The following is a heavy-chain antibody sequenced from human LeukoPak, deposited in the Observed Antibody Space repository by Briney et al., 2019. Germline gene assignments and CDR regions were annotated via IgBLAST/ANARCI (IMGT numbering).Heavy chain of an antibody. CDR3: ARARDRWLSPKTNYYYYYMDV. J-gene: IGHJ6*03. D-gene: IGHD5-24*01. V-gene: IGHV1-2*02. CDR2: INPNSGGT. Sequence: ASVKVSCKASGYTFTGYYMHWVRQAPGQGLEWMGWINPNSGGTNYAQKFQGRVTITADESTSTAYMELSSLRSEDTAVYYCARARDRWLSPKTNYYYYYMDVWGKGTTVTISS. CDR1: GYTFTGYY.